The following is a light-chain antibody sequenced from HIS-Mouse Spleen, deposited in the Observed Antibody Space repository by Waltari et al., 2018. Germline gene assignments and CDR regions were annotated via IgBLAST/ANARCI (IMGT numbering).Light chain of an antibody. CDR3: QVWDSSSDHVV. CDR2: DDS. V-gene: IGLV3-21*03. Sequence: SYVLTQPTSVSVAPGKTARITWGGNNIGSNRVHWYQQKPGQAPLLVVYDDSDRPSGIPARFSGSNSGNTATLTISRVDAGDEADYYCQVWDSSSDHVVFGGGTKLTVL. CDR1: NIGSNR. J-gene: IGLJ2*01.